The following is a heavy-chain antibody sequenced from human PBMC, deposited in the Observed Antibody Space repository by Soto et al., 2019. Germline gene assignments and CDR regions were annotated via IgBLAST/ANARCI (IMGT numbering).Heavy chain of an antibody. CDR3: ARELRSGCALWSFDI. CDR1: GFTFSSYS. CDR2: ISSSSSYI. Sequence: EVQLVESGGGLVKPGGSLRLSCAASGFTFSSYSMNWVRQAPGKGLEWVSSISSSSSYIYYADSVKGRFTISRDNAKNSLYLQMNSLGAEDTAVYYCARELRSGCALWSFDIWRQGTMVTVSS. D-gene: IGHD6-19*01. V-gene: IGHV3-21*01. J-gene: IGHJ3*02.